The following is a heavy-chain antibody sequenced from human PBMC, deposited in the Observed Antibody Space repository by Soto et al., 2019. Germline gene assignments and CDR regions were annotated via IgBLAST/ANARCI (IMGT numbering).Heavy chain of an antibody. J-gene: IGHJ5*02. CDR1: GGSFSGYY. D-gene: IGHD3-16*02. CDR2: INHSGST. Sequence: QVQLQQWGAGLLKPSETLSLTCAVYGGSFSGYYWSWIRQPPGKGLEWIGEINHSGSTNYNPSLKSRVTISVDTSKNQFSLKLSSVTAADTAVYYCARVPRPTFGGVIVPTRWFDPWGQGTLVTVSS. CDR3: ARVPRPTFGGVIVPTRWFDP. V-gene: IGHV4-34*01.